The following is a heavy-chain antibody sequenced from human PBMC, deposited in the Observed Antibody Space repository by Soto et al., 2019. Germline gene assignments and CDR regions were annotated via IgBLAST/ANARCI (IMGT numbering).Heavy chain of an antibody. CDR3: ARSPAYYYDSSDYPRGVFDY. Sequence: PSETLSLTCTVSGGSISSGGYYWSWIRQHPGKGLEWIGYIYYSGSTYYNPSLKSRVTISVDTSKNQFSLKLSSVTAADTAVCYCARSPAYYYDSSDYPRGVFDYWGQGTLVTVSS. J-gene: IGHJ4*02. D-gene: IGHD3-22*01. CDR1: GGSISSGGYY. CDR2: IYYSGST. V-gene: IGHV4-31*03.